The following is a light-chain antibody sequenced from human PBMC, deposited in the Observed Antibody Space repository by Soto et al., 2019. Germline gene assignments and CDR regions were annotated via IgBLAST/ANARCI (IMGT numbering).Light chain of an antibody. CDR3: QQYNNWPS. J-gene: IGKJ5*01. CDR1: QTVSRN. CDR2: DVF. Sequence: EVVMTQSPATLSVSPGERATLSCRASQTVSRNLAWYQQRPGQAPRLLIYDVFTRAAGIPARFSGSGSETEFTLTSRILQSEDFAVYYCQQYNNWPSFGQGTRLEIK. V-gene: IGKV3-15*01.